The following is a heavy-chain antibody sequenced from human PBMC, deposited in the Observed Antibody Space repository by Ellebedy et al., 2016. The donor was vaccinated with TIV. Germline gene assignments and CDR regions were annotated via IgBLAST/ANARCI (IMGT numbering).Heavy chain of an antibody. CDR1: GGSISSSSYY. V-gene: IGHV4-39*01. J-gene: IGHJ3*02. CDR2: IYYSGST. CDR3: ARTPPYYYDSSGYNNAFDI. Sequence: SETLSLXCTVSGGSISSSSYYWGWIRQPPGTGLEWIGSIYYSGSTYYNPSLKSRVTISVDTSKNQFSLKLSSVTAADTAVYYCARTPPYYYDSSGYNNAFDIWGQGTMFTVSS. D-gene: IGHD3-22*01.